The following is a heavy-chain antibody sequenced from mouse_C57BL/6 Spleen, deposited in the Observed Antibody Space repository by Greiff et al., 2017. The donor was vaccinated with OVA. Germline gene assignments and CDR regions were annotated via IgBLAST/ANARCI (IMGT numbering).Heavy chain of an antibody. D-gene: IGHD1-1*01. CDR1: GFTFSDYY. J-gene: IGHJ2*01. V-gene: IGHV5-16*01. CDR3: AREYYGPLDY. Sequence: EVHLVESAGGLVQPGRSMKLSCTASGFTFSDYYMAWVRQVPEKGLEWVANINYDGSSTYYLDSLKSRFIISRDNAKNILYLQMSSLKSEDTATYYCAREYYGPLDYWGQGTTLTVSS. CDR2: INYDGSST.